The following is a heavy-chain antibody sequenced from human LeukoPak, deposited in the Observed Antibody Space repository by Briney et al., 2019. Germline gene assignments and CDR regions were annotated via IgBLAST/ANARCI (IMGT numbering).Heavy chain of an antibody. V-gene: IGHV4-39*01. CDR1: GGSISSSGYY. CDR2: IYYSGTT. J-gene: IGHJ4*02. Sequence: SGTLSLTCTVSGGSISSSGYYWGWIRQPPGKGLERIGSIYYSGTTYYNPSLKSRVTISVDTSNYQFSLKVSSVTAADTAVYYCATTMDRYGNYFDYWGQGTLVTVSS. D-gene: IGHD5-24*01. CDR3: ATTMDRYGNYFDY.